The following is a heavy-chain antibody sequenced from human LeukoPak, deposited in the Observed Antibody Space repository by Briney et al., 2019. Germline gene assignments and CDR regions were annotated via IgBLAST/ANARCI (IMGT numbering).Heavy chain of an antibody. Sequence: ASVKVSCKASGGTFSSYAISWVRQAPGQGLEWMGGIIPIFGTANYAQKFQGRVTITTDESTSTAYMELSSLRSEDTAVYYCAREETGTLVAFDIWGQGTMVTVSS. CDR2: IIPIFGTA. V-gene: IGHV1-69*05. CDR1: GGTFSSYA. D-gene: IGHD1-7*01. J-gene: IGHJ3*02. CDR3: AREETGTLVAFDI.